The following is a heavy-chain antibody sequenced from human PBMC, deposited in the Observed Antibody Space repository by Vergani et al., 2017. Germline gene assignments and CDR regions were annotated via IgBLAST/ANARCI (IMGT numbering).Heavy chain of an antibody. CDR1: GFSFNTYG. CDR3: AKXGRENSDYGYFDY. J-gene: IGHJ4*02. D-gene: IGHD4-17*01. CDR2: IGYDGRIK. V-gene: IGHV3-30*02. Sequence: VQLVESGGGVVQPGGSLRLYCATSGFSFNTYGAHWVRQAPGKGLEWVAFIGYDGRIKYNVDSVKGRFTISRDTSKKTLSLQMRSLRADDTAVYYCAKXGRENSDYGYFDYWGQGTLVTVSS.